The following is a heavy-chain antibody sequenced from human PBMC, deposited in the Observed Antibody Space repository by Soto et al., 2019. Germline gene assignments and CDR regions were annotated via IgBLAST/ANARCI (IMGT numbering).Heavy chain of an antibody. J-gene: IGHJ6*02. CDR3: VAGYSPTKYYDISGYHDYYYYGLDV. CDR2: IIPIFGTA. CDR1: GGTFSSYA. V-gene: IGHV1-69*13. D-gene: IGHD3-22*01. Sequence: SVKVSCKAPGGTFSSYAISWVRQAPGQGLEWMGGIIPIFGTANYAQKFQGRVTITADESTSTAHKELCSLRTVDTADYYSVAGYSPTKYYDISGYHDYYYYGLDVLDLGTTVTVSS.